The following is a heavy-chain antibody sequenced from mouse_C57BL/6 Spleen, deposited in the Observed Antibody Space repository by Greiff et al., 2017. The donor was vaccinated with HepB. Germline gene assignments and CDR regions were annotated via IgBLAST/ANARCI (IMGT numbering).Heavy chain of an antibody. CDR2: INPSNGGT. Sequence: VQLQQSGTELVKPGASVKLSCKASGYTFTSYWMHWVKQRPGQGLEWIGNINPSNGGTNYNEKFKSKATLTVDKSSSTAYMQLSSLTSEDSAVYYCARSHYYGSSYVGYWGQGTTLTVSS. CDR1: GYTFTSYW. D-gene: IGHD1-1*01. V-gene: IGHV1-53*01. CDR3: ARSHYYGSSYVGY. J-gene: IGHJ2*01.